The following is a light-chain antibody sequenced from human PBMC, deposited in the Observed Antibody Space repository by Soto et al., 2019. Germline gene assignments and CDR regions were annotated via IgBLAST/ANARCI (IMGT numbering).Light chain of an antibody. CDR1: QSVSSY. CDR2: DAS. CDR3: QQRSNWPPIT. J-gene: IGKJ5*01. Sequence: EIVLTQSPATLSLSPGERATISCRASQSVSSYLAWYQQKPGQAPRLLIYDASNRATGIPARFSGSGSGTDFTLTISSLEPEDVAVYYCQQRSNWPPITFGQGTRLEIK. V-gene: IGKV3-11*01.